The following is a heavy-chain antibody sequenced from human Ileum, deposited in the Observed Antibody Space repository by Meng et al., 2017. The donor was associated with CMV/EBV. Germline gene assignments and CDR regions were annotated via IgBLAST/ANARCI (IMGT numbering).Heavy chain of an antibody. CDR2: TAYRSKWDY. CDR3: ARESELLRFDH. Sequence: LQQSRPGLVKPSQTLSLTCDISGDSVSTNNVAWNWIRQSPLRGLEWLGRTAYRSKWDYEYSVSVKSRITISPDTSKNQFSLQLRSVTPEDTAVYYCARESELLRFDHWGQGTLVTVSS. D-gene: IGHD6-6*01. V-gene: IGHV6-1*01. J-gene: IGHJ4*02. CDR1: GDSVSTNNVA.